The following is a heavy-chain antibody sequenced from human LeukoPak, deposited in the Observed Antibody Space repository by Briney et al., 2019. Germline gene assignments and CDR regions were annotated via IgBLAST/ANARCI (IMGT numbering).Heavy chain of an antibody. CDR1: GFTVSSNY. CDR3: ARGGKWELPVY. D-gene: IGHD1-26*01. Sequence: GGSLRLSCGASGFTVSSNYMSWVRQAPGKGQEWVSLIYSGGSTYYADSVKGRFTISRDNSKNTLYLQMNSLRAEDTAVYCCARGGKWELPVYWGQGTLVTVSS. CDR2: IYSGGST. J-gene: IGHJ4*02. V-gene: IGHV3-66*02.